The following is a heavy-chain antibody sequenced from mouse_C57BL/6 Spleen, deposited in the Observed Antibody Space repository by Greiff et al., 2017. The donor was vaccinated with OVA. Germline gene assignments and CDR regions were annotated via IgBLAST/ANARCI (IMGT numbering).Heavy chain of an antibody. CDR1: GYTFTSYW. D-gene: IGHD1-1*01. CDR3: ARSGVVARYWYFDV. Sequence: VQLQQSGAELVKPGASVKLSCKASGYTFTSYWMQWVKQRPGQGLEWIGEIDPSDSYTNYNQKFKGKATLTVDTSSSTAYMQLSSLTSEDSAVYYCARSGVVARYWYFDVWGTGTTVTVSS. V-gene: IGHV1-50*01. J-gene: IGHJ1*03. CDR2: IDPSDSYT.